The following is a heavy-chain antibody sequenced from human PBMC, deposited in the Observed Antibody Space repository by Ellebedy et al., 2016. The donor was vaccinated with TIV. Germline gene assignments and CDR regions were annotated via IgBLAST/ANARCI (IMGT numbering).Heavy chain of an antibody. J-gene: IGHJ5*02. CDR2: INPSGNV. CDR3: ARGRYYCSSTSCYAPSWFDP. D-gene: IGHD2-2*01. CDR1: GFTFSRYT. Sequence: ESLKISXEASGFTFSRYTMSWIRQSPGKGLEWIGDINPSGNVNYTASLKSRLLMSIDTSKRQISLNLKSLTAADTAVYFCARGRYYCSSTSCYAPSWFDPWGQGTLVTVSS. V-gene: IGHV4-34*01.